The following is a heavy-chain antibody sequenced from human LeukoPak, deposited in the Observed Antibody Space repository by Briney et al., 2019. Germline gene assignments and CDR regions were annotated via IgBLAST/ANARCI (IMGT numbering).Heavy chain of an antibody. V-gene: IGHV3-21*01. CDR3: ARVPLGDFWSGYSAL. Sequence: GGSLGLSCAVSGFTFSRYTMNWVRQAPGKGLEWVSSISSSSSYIYYADSVKGRFTISRDNAKNSLYLQMNSLRAEDTAVYYCARVPLGDFWSGYSALWGQGTLVTVSS. CDR2: ISSSSSYI. J-gene: IGHJ4*02. D-gene: IGHD3-3*01. CDR1: GFTFSRYT.